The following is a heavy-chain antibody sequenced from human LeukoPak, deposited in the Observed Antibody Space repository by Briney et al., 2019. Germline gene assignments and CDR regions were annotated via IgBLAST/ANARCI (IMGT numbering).Heavy chain of an antibody. D-gene: IGHD2-2*01. J-gene: IGHJ6*03. CDR3: ARTAKDIAIVPASYYMDV. Sequence: GGSLRLSCAASGFTFTNYGMNWVRQPPGKGLEWVSSISSSGTSIDYADSVKGRFTVSRDSATNSLYLQMNSLRAEDTAVYYCARTAKDIAIVPASYYMDVWGKGTTVTVSS. CDR1: GFTFTNYG. CDR2: ISSSGTSI. V-gene: IGHV3-21*01.